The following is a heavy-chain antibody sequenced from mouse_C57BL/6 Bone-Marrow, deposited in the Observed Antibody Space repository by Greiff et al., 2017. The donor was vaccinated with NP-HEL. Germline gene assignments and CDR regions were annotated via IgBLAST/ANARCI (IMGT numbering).Heavy chain of an antibody. CDR3: ARQTH. CDR2: ISSGGSYT. Sequence: EVQVVESGGDLVKPGGSLKLSCAASGFTFSSYGMSWVRQTPDKRLEWVATISSGGSYTYYPDSVKGRFTISRDNAKNTLYLQMSSLKSEDTAMYYCARQTHWGQGTTLTVSS. CDR1: GFTFSSYG. V-gene: IGHV5-6*01. J-gene: IGHJ2*01.